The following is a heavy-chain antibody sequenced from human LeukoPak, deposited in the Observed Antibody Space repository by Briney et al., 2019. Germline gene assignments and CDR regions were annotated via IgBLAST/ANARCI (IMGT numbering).Heavy chain of an antibody. Sequence: SETLSLTCAVYGGSISGYYWSWIRQPPRKGLEWVGEIHYTRATSYNPSLKSRATISIETSKNQVSLKLSSVTAADTAVYYCTRGNILSGYCFDFWGQGALVTVSS. V-gene: IGHV4-34*01. J-gene: IGHJ4*02. CDR1: GGSISGYY. D-gene: IGHD3-9*01. CDR2: IHYTRAT. CDR3: TRGNILSGYCFDF.